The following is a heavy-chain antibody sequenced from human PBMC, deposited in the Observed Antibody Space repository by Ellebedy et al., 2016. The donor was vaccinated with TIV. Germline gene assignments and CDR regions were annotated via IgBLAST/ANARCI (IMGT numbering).Heavy chain of an antibody. D-gene: IGHD7-27*01. CDR2: IYPGDSDT. CDR3: ARGTLGSGFDY. V-gene: IGHV5-51*01. Sequence: GESLKISCKGSGYSFTSYWIGWVRQRPGKGLEWMGIIYPGDSDTRDSPSFRDQVTLSVDASTSTAYLQWISLKASDTAMYYCARGTLGSGFDYWGQGTLVTVSS. CDR1: GYSFTSYW. J-gene: IGHJ4*02.